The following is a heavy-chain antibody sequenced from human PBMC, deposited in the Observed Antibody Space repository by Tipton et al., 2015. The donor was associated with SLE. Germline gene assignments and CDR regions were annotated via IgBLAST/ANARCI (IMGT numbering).Heavy chain of an antibody. CDR3: ATSPLTL. Sequence: TLSLTCTVSGGSISSSYYWGWIRQSPGKGLEWIGGISYTGSTYHNPSLKSRVTISVDMSKNQFSLKLTSVTAADTAVYYCATSPLTLWGQGTLVTVSS. D-gene: IGHD2-2*01. V-gene: IGHV4-39*07. CDR1: GGSISSSYY. J-gene: IGHJ4*02. CDR2: ISYTGST.